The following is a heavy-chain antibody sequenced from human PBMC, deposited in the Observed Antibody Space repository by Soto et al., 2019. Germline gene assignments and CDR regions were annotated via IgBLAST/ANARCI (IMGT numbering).Heavy chain of an antibody. CDR2: INPNSGGT. Sequence: ASVKVSCKASGYTFTSYGISWVRQAPGQGLEWMGWINPNSGGTNYAQKFQGWVTMTRDTSISTAYMELSRLRSDDTAVYYCARTTVTDYGMDVWGQGTTVTVSS. CDR3: ARTTVTDYGMDV. J-gene: IGHJ6*02. V-gene: IGHV1-2*04. D-gene: IGHD4-17*01. CDR1: GYTFTSYG.